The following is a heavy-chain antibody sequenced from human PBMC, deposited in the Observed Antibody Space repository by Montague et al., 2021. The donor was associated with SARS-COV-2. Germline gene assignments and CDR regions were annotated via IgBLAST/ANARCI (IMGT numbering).Heavy chain of an antibody. CDR2: TYYRSKWYN. D-gene: IGHD1-1*01. CDR1: GDSVSSHRAT. CDR3: TSGREGNYNVMDV. J-gene: IGHJ6*02. Sequence: CAISGDSVSSHRATSNWVRQSPSRALEWLGRTYYRSKWYNDYAVSVRGRVTINPDTSKNQFSLQLNSVTPEDTAIYYCTSGREGNYNVMDVWGQGTTVTVSS. V-gene: IGHV6-1*01.